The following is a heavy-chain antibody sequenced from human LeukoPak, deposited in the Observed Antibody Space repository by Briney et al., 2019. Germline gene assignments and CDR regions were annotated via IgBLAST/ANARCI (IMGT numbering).Heavy chain of an antibody. CDR3: ATYRRGYHDSSESYYFDY. CDR1: GFTFIRFA. D-gene: IGHD3-22*01. Sequence: GGSLRLSCAASGFTFIRFAMSWVRQAPGKGLEWVSGISGSGDSTYYADSVKGRFTISRDNSKNTLYLQMNGLRAEDTAVYYCATYRRGYHDSSESYYFDYWGQGTLVTVSS. V-gene: IGHV3-23*01. J-gene: IGHJ4*02. CDR2: ISGSGDST.